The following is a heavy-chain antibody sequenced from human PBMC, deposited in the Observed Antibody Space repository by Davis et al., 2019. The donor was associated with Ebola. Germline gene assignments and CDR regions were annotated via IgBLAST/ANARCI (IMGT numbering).Heavy chain of an antibody. J-gene: IGHJ5*02. CDR3: ARRHYYGSGSYISDWFDP. Sequence: PSETLSLTCTVSGYSISSGYYWGWIRQPPGKGLEWIGSIFHSGSIYYNPSLKSRVTISVDTSKNQFSLKLSSVTAADTAVYYCARRHYYGSGSYISDWFDPWGQGTLVTVSS. V-gene: IGHV4-38-2*02. CDR2: IFHSGSI. D-gene: IGHD3-10*01. CDR1: GYSISSGYY.